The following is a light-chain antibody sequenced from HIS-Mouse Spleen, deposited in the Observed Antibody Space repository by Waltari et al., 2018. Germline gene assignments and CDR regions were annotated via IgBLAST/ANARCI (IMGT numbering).Light chain of an antibody. J-gene: IGKJ3*01. CDR1: QGISSY. V-gene: IGKV1-8*01. CDR3: QQYYSYPLT. CDR2: AAS. Sequence: AIRMTQSPSSFSASTGDRVTITCRASQGISSYLAWYQQKPGKDPKLLIYAASTLESGVTSRFSGSGSGTDFTLTISSLQSEDCATYYCQQYYSYPLTFGPGTKVDIK.